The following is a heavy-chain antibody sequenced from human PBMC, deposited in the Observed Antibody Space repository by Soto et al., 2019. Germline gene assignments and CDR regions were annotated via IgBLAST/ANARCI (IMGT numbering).Heavy chain of an antibody. D-gene: IGHD3-22*01. V-gene: IGHV1-46*01. J-gene: IGHJ1*01. Sequence: ASVKVSCKASGYTFTHYPVYWVRQAPGRGLEWLGMINPSGGSTTYAQNLQGRVTMTRDTSTNTVYMELSSLRSEDTAVYYCAREAINSSGYSRYFQHWGQGTLVTVSS. CDR1: GYTFTHYP. CDR3: AREAINSSGYSRYFQH. CDR2: INPSGGST.